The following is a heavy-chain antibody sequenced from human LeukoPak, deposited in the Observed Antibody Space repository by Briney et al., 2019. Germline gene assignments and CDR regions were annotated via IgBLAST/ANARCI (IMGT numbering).Heavy chain of an antibody. CDR3: AKLGRYDVLTGPDN. Sequence: GESLKIPCQVSGYNFTDYWIGWVRQTPGKGLEWIGIIYLGESAPRYSPSFQAQVTISADKSSTTAYLRWGSLKAAATAMYYWAKLGRYDVLTGPDNWGQGTLVTVSS. J-gene: IGHJ4*02. V-gene: IGHV5-51*01. CDR2: IYLGESAP. D-gene: IGHD3-9*01. CDR1: GYNFTDYW.